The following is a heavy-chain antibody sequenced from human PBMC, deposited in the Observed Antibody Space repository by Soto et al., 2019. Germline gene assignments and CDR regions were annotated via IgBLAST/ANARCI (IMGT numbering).Heavy chain of an antibody. CDR3: AREGDGYNFDY. V-gene: IGHV4-61*01. D-gene: IGHD5-12*01. J-gene: IGHJ4*02. CDR1: GDSVSSGSYY. CDR2: IYYSGST. Sequence: SETLSLTCTVYGDSVSSGSYYWSWIRQPPGKGLEWIGYIYYSGSTNYNPSLKSRVTISVDTSKNQFSLKLSSVTAADTAVYYCAREGDGYNFDYSGQGTLLTVSS.